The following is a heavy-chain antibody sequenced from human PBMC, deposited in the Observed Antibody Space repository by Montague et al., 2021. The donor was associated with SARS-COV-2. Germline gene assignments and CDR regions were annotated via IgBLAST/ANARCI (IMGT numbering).Heavy chain of an antibody. D-gene: IGHD3-22*01. Sequence: SETLSLTCTVSGGSISSSSYYWGWLRPPPGKGLEWIGCIYYSGSTYYNPSLKSRVTISVDTSKNQFSLKLGSVTAADTAVYYCASPTYYYDSSGSDAFDIWGQGTMVTVSS. V-gene: IGHV4-39*01. CDR2: IYYSGST. J-gene: IGHJ3*02. CDR1: GGSISSSSYY. CDR3: ASPTYYYDSSGSDAFDI.